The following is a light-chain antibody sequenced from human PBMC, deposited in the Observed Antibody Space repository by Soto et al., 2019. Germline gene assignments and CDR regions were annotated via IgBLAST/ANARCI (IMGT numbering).Light chain of an antibody. CDR2: DLS. Sequence: ETVLTQSPGTLSLSPGESATLSCRASQSVSSTYLAWYQQKPGQAPRLLIYDLSRRTTGIPDRFSASGSGTDVTLTISRLEPEDFAVYYCQQYGSSPRTFGQGTKLEI. J-gene: IGKJ2*02. CDR3: QQYGSSPRT. V-gene: IGKV3-20*01. CDR1: QSVSSTY.